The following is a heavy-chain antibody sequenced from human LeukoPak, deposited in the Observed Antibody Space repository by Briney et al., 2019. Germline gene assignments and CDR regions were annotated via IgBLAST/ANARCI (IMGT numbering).Heavy chain of an antibody. CDR1: NNTLSNNG. CDR2: TSGYNTYT. Sequence: ASVKVSCKASNNTLSNNGITWVRQAPGQGLEWMGWTSGYNTYTTYAQKFQDRVTMTKDTSTNTAYMELSSLRSEDTAVYYCARVQLPRHYYGSGSYLSPHYYYYYYMDVWGKGTTVTVSS. CDR3: ARVQLPRHYYGSGSYLSPHYYYYYYMDV. V-gene: IGHV1-18*01. J-gene: IGHJ6*03. D-gene: IGHD3-10*01.